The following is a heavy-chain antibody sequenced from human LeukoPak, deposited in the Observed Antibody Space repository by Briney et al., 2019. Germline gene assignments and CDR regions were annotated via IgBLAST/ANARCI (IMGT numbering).Heavy chain of an antibody. CDR1: GFTFDDYA. CDR2: ISWNSGRI. CDR3: AKDMGGEPSDVFDV. Sequence: GGSLRLSCVVSGFTFDDYAIHWVRQVPGKGLGWVAGISWNSGRIGYADSVKGRFTISRDNAKNSLFLQMNALGPEDTALYFCAKDMGGEPSDVFDVWGRGAMVTVSS. V-gene: IGHV3-9*01. D-gene: IGHD1-26*01. J-gene: IGHJ3*01.